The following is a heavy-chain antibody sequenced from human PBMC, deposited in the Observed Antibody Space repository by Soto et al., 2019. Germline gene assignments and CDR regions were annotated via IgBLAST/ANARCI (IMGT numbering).Heavy chain of an antibody. J-gene: IGHJ6*02. CDR3: ARTSLHRLLLAGDYYGMDV. V-gene: IGHV1-2*02. Sequence: QVQLVQSGAEVKKPGASVKVSCKASGYTFTGYYMHWVRQAPGQGLEWMGWINPNSGGTNYAQKLQGRVTLTRDRSIRTAYMELSRLRSDNTAVYYCARTSLHRLLLAGDYYGMDVWGQGTTVTVSS. CDR2: INPNSGGT. D-gene: IGHD2-21*02. CDR1: GYTFTGYY.